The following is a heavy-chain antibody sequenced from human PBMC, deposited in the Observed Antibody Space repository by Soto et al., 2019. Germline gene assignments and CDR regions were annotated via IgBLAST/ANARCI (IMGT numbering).Heavy chain of an antibody. CDR1: GGSISSINW. CDR3: ARGYNEFDY. CDR2: IYHSGSS. D-gene: IGHD1-1*01. Sequence: SETLSLTCAVSGGSISSINWWSWVRQPPGKGLEWIGEIYHSGSSTYNPSLRGRVTISVDKSKNQFYLKVSSVTAADSAVYHCARGYNEFDYWGQGTLVTVSS. J-gene: IGHJ4*02. V-gene: IGHV4-4*02.